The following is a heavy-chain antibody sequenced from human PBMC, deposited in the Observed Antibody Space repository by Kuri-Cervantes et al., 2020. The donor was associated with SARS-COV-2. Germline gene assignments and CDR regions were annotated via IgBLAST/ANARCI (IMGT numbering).Heavy chain of an antibody. CDR2: INHSGST. CDR1: GGSFSGYY. V-gene: IGHV4-34*01. CDR3: ARELTGDMLADY. J-gene: IGHJ4*02. Sequence: ESLKISCAVYGGSFSGYYWSWIRQPPGKGLEWIGEINHSGSTNYNPSLKSRVTISVDTSKNQFSLKLSSVTAADTAVYYCARELTGDMLADYWGQGTLVTVSS. D-gene: IGHD7-27*01.